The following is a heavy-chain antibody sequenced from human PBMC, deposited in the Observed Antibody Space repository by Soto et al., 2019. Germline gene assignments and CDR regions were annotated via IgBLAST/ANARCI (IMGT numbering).Heavy chain of an antibody. Sequence: QVQLVQSGAEVKKPGSSVKVSCKASGGTFSSYTISWVRQAPGQGLEWMGRIIPILGIANYAQKFQGRVTITADKSTSTAYMELSSLRSEDTAVYYCVRTVVVTAIGDYWGQGTLVTVSS. CDR1: GGTFSSYT. V-gene: IGHV1-69*02. D-gene: IGHD2-21*02. J-gene: IGHJ4*02. CDR2: IIPILGIA. CDR3: VRTVVVTAIGDY.